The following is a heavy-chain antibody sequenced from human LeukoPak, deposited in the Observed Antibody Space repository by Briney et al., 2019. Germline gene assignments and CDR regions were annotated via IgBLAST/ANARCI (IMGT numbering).Heavy chain of an antibody. V-gene: IGHV4-34*01. D-gene: IGHD6-13*01. CDR2: INHSGST. CDR3: ARRPRSYSSSWVFDY. Sequence: SETPSLTCAVYGGSFSGYYWSWIRQPPGKGLEWIGEINHSGSTNYNPSLKSRVTISVDTSKNQFSLKLSSVTAADTAVYYCARRPRSYSSSWVFDYWGQGTLVTVSS. J-gene: IGHJ4*02. CDR1: GGSFSGYY.